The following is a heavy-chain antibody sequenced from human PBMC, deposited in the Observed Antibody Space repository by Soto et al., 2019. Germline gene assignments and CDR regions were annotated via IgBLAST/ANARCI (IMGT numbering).Heavy chain of an antibody. V-gene: IGHV3-23*01. CDR2: ISGHGTTT. D-gene: IGHD6-19*01. CDR3: AKDRGTGWLVELDS. J-gene: IGHJ4*02. CDR1: GFTFSNFA. Sequence: VQLLESGGGLVQPGGSLRLSCAASGFTFSNFALNWVRQAPGKGLEWVAVISGHGTTTKYADSAKGRFTISRDNSNNIVYLQMSSLRAEDTALYYCAKDRGTGWLVELDSWGQGTLVTVSS.